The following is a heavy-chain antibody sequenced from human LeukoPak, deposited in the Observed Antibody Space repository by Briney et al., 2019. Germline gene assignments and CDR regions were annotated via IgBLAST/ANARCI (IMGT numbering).Heavy chain of an antibody. CDR2: IYYSGST. Sequence: SETLSLTCTVSGGSISSYYWSWIRQPPGKGLEWIGYIYYSGSTNYNPSLKSRVTISVDTSKNQFSLKLSSVTAADTAVYYCARGWGVFDYWGQGTLVTVSS. J-gene: IGHJ4*02. CDR3: ARGWGVFDY. D-gene: IGHD2-8*01. V-gene: IGHV4-59*01. CDR1: GGSISSYY.